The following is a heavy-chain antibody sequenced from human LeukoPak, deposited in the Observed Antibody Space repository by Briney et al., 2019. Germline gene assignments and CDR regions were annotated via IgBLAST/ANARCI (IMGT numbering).Heavy chain of an antibody. Sequence: GGSLRLSCAASGFTFSSYWISWVRQAPGKGLEWVANIKQDGSEKYYVDSVKGRFTISRDNAKNSLYLQMNSLRAEDTAVYYCARGDYDFWSGYYWDYYYGMDVWGQGTTVTVSS. CDR3: ARGDYDFWSGYYWDYYYGMDV. D-gene: IGHD3-3*01. J-gene: IGHJ6*02. CDR2: IKQDGSEK. V-gene: IGHV3-7*03. CDR1: GFTFSSYW.